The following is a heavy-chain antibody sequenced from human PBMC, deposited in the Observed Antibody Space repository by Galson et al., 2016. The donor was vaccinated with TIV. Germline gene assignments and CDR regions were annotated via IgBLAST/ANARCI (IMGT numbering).Heavy chain of an antibody. CDR3: AKDWAETYDYHSDPFDM. CDR2: IGSRSSDT. V-gene: IGHV3-21*04. D-gene: IGHD3-22*01. J-gene: IGHJ3*02. Sequence: SLRLSCAASGFTFGPFKMGWVRQVPGKGLVWVSSIGSRSSDTFYADSVQGRFTISRDNTKNSPFLQMNSLRAEDTAVYYCAKDWAETYDYHSDPFDMWGQGTKVTVSS. CDR1: GFTFGPFK.